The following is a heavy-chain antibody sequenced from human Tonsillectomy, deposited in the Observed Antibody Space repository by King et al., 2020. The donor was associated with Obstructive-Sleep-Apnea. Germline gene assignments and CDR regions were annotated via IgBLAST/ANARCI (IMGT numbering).Heavy chain of an antibody. V-gene: IGHV3-30*04. CDR1: GFTFSTYP. J-gene: IGHJ4*02. D-gene: IGHD3-22*01. CDR2: ISYDGSNK. CDR3: ARALTDYYDSSGSDY. Sequence: VQLVESGGGVVQPGRSLRFSCAASGFTFSTYPMNWVRQAPGKGLEWVAVISYDGSNKYYADSVKGRFTISRDNSKNTLYLQMNSLRAEDTAVYYCARALTDYYDSSGSDYWGQGTLVTVSS.